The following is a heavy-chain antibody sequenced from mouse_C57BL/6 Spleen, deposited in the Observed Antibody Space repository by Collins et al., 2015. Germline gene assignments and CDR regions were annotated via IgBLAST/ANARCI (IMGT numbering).Heavy chain of an antibody. CDR3: ARDGLRGYYAMDY. Sequence: QVQLKESGPGLVAPSQSLSITCTVSGFSLTGYGVNWVRQPPGKGLEWLGMMWGDGSTDYNSALKSRLSISKDNSKSQVFLKMNSLQTDDTARYYCARDGLRGYYAMDYWGQGTSVTVSS. CDR1: GFSLTGYG. V-gene: IGHV2-6-7*01. J-gene: IGHJ4*01. CDR2: MWGDGST.